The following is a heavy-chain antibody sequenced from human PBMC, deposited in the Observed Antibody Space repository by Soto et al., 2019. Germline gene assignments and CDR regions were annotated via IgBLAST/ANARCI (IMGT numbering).Heavy chain of an antibody. CDR2: ISSSSSTI. Sequence: GGSLRLSCAASGFTFSSYSMNWVRQAPGKGLEWVSYISSSSSTIYYADSVKGRFTISRDNAKNSLYLQMNSLRAEDTAVYYCARDDLWTGYWGQGTLVTVSS. D-gene: IGHD3-10*02. CDR1: GFTFSSYS. V-gene: IGHV3-48*01. CDR3: ARDDLWTGY. J-gene: IGHJ4*02.